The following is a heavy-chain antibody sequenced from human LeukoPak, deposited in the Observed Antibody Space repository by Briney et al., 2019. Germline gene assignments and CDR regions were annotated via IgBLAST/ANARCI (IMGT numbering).Heavy chain of an antibody. CDR3: ARRGYSYGTRRYYYMDV. J-gene: IGHJ6*03. CDR1: GGSISSYY. V-gene: IGHV4-59*01. CDR2: IYYSGST. D-gene: IGHD5-18*01. Sequence: SETLSLTCTVSGGSISSYYWSWIRQPPGKGLERIGYIYYSGSTNYNPSLKSRVTISVDTSKNQFSLKLSPVTAADTAVYYCARRGYSYGTRRYYYMDVWGKGTTVTISS.